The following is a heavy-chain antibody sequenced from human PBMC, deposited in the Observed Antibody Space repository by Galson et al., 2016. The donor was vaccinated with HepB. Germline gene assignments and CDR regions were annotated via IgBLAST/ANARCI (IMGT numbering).Heavy chain of an antibody. Sequence: TFTSYYMHWVRQAPGQGLEWMGIINPSGGSTSYAQKFQGRVTVTRDTSTSTVYMELSSLRSEDTAVYYCARGTGTGGYFDYWGQGTLVTVSS. CDR2: INPSGGST. CDR1: TFTSYY. V-gene: IGHV1-46*01. CDR3: ARGTGTGGYFDY. J-gene: IGHJ4*02. D-gene: IGHD3/OR15-3a*01.